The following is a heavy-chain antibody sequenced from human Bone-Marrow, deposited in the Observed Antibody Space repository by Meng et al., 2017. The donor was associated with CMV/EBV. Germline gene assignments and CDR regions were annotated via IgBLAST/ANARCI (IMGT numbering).Heavy chain of an antibody. CDR1: GGSISSSSYY. CDR3: ARTNTYYYDSSGYSWYWFDP. Sequence: SETLSLTCTVSGGSISSSSYYWGWIRQPPGKGLEWIGSIYYSGSTNYNPSLKSRVTISVDTSKNQFSLKLSSVTAADTAVYYCARTNTYYYDSSGYSWYWFDPWGQGTLVTVSS. CDR2: IYYSGST. D-gene: IGHD3-22*01. V-gene: IGHV4-39*07. J-gene: IGHJ5*02.